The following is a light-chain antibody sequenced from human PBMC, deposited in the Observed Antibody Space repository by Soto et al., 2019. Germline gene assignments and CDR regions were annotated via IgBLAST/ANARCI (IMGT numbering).Light chain of an antibody. Sequence: DIRMTQSPSSLSASVGDRVTLTCRASEDIISYLNWCQHKPGRAPTVLVYGATNLPSGVPSRFSGSGSGTECTFTISSLQPEDFATYYCQQSHNAPLTFGGGTKVE. CDR2: GAT. CDR1: EDIISY. J-gene: IGKJ4*01. V-gene: IGKV1-39*01. CDR3: QQSHNAPLT.